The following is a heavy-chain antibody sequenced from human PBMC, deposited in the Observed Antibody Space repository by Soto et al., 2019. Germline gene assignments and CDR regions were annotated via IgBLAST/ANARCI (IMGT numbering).Heavy chain of an antibody. Sequence: SVKGRFTISRDNAQNSLYLQMNSLRAEDTAVYYCAREDIVIVPGESTAPDYWGQGTLVTVSS. V-gene: IGHV3-21*01. J-gene: IGHJ4*02. D-gene: IGHD2-2*01. CDR3: AREDIVIVPGESTAPDY.